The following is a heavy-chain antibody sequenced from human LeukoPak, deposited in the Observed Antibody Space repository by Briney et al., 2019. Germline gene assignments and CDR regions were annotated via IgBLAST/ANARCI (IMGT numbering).Heavy chain of an antibody. CDR1: GFIFSDYS. Sequence: GGSLRLSCAASGFIFSDYSMNWVRQAQGKGLEWVSYISSSGTTKYYADSVKGRFTISRDNAKRSVFLQMSSLRAADMAVYYCASGIDFSSGSKRGFDNWGQGTLVTVSS. V-gene: IGHV3-48*01. D-gene: IGHD3-3*01. CDR3: ASGIDFSSGSKRGFDN. J-gene: IGHJ4*02. CDR2: ISSSGTTK.